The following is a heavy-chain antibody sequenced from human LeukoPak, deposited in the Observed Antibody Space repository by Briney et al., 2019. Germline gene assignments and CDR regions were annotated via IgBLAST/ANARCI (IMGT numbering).Heavy chain of an antibody. CDR2: IYPGDSDT. CDR1: GYHFINYW. Sequence: GESLQISCNGSGYHFINYWIGWVRQLPGKGLDWMGIIYPGDSDTRYSPSFQGQVFISADKSISTAYLQWSSLKASDTAMYYCARPLYYDSSGYHYHFDYWGQGTLVTVSS. J-gene: IGHJ4*02. CDR3: ARPLYYDSSGYHYHFDY. V-gene: IGHV5-51*01. D-gene: IGHD3-22*01.